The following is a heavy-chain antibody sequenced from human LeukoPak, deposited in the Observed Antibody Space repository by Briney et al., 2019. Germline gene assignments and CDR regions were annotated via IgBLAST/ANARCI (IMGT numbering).Heavy chain of an antibody. CDR2: ISSSGSTI. J-gene: IGHJ5*02. CDR1: GFTFSSYE. CDR3: ARELVRGVRSFDP. V-gene: IGHV3-48*03. Sequence: GGSLRLSXAASGFTFSSYEMNWVHQAPGKGLEWVSYISSSGSTIYYADSVKGRFTISRDNAKNSLYLQMNSLRAEDTAVYYCARELVRGVRSFDPWGQGTLVTVSS. D-gene: IGHD3-10*01.